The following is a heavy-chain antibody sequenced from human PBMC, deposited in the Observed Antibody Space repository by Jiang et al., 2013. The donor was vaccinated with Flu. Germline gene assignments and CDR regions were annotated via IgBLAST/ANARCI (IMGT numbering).Heavy chain of an antibody. D-gene: IGHD2-15*01. Sequence: TFSSYAMHWVRQAPGKGLGWVAVISYDGSNKYYADSVKGRFTISRDNSKNTLYLQMNSLRAEDTAVYYCARGGDIVVVVADESGYDYWGQGTLVTVSS. CDR1: TFSSYA. CDR2: ISYDGSNK. J-gene: IGHJ4*02. CDR3: ARGGDIVVVVADESGYDY. V-gene: IGHV3-30*04.